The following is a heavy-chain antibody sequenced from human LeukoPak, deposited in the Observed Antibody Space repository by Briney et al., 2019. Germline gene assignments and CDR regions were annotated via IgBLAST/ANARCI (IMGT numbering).Heavy chain of an antibody. D-gene: IGHD3-16*02. J-gene: IGHJ4*02. V-gene: IGHV4-34*01. CDR1: GGSFSGYY. CDR2: INHSGST. CDR3: ARGPFNYVWGSYRSYYFDY. Sequence: SETLSLTCAVYGGSFSGYYWSWIRQPPGKGLEWIGEINHSGSTNYNPSLKSRVTISVDTSKNQLSLKLSSVTAADTAVYYCARGPFNYVWGSYRSYYFDYWGQGTLVTVSS.